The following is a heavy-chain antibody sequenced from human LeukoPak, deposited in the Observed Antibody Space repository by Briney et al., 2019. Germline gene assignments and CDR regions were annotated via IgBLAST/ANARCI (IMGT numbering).Heavy chain of an antibody. J-gene: IGHJ3*02. CDR2: IYYSGST. Sequence: SEPLSLTCTVSGGSISSYYWSWIRQPPGKGLEWIGYIYYSGSTNYNPSLKSRVTISVDTSKNQFSLKLSSVTAADTAVYYCARGEQQLDDAFDIWGQGTMVTVSS. CDR3: ARGEQQLDDAFDI. CDR1: GGSISSYY. D-gene: IGHD6-13*01. V-gene: IGHV4-59*01.